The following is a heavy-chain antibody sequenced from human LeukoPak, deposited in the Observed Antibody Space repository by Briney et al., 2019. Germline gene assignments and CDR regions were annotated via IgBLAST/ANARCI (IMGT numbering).Heavy chain of an antibody. Sequence: GRSLRLSCAASGFTFSSYGMHWVRQAPGKGLEWVANIKQDGSEKYYVDSVKGRFTISRDNAKNSLYLQMNSLRAEDTAVYYCARDGDYYDSSSNDYWGQGTLVTVSS. V-gene: IGHV3-7*01. J-gene: IGHJ4*02. D-gene: IGHD3-22*01. CDR3: ARDGDYYDSSSNDY. CDR1: GFTFSSYG. CDR2: IKQDGSEK.